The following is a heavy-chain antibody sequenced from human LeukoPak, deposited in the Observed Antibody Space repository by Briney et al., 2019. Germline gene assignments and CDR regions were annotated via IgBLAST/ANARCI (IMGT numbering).Heavy chain of an antibody. J-gene: IGHJ4*02. D-gene: IGHD3-10*01. CDR3: ARAYYYGSGSYYALRY. V-gene: IGHV3-7*01. CDR2: IKQDGSEK. Sequence: GGSLRLSCAASGFTFSSYWMSWVRQAPGKGLEWVANIKQDGSEKYYVDSVKGRFTISRDNAKNSLSLQMNSLRAEDTAVYYCARAYYYGSGSYYALRYWGQGTLVTVSS. CDR1: GFTFSSYW.